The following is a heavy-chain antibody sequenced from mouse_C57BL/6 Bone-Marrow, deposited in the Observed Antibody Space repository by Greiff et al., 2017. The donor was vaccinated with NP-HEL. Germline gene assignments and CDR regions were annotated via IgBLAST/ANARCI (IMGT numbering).Heavy chain of an antibody. D-gene: IGHD1-1*01. CDR1: GYAFSSSW. Sequence: QVQLQQSGPELVKPGASVKISCKASGYAFSSSWMNWVKQRPGKGLEWIGRIYPGDGDTNYNGKFKGKATLTADKSSSTAYMQLSSLTSEDSAVYFCARWGYYGSSYPYYFDYWGQGTTLTVSS. CDR2: IYPGDGDT. J-gene: IGHJ2*01. CDR3: ARWGYYGSSYPYYFDY. V-gene: IGHV1-82*01.